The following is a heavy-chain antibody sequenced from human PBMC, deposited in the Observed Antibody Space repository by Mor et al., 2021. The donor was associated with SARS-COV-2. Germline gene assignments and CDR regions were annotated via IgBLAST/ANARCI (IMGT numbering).Heavy chain of an antibody. D-gene: IGHD3-22*01. V-gene: IGHV3-11*01. J-gene: IGHJ4*02. CDR2: ISSGGTTM. CDR3: ARTLTVSTYYSDTSGYYYEGPRTY. Sequence: LEWVSAISSGGTTMYYADSVKGRFTISRDNAKNSLYLQMNSLRAEDTAVYYCARTLTVSTYYSDTSGYYYEGPRTYWGQGTLVTVS.